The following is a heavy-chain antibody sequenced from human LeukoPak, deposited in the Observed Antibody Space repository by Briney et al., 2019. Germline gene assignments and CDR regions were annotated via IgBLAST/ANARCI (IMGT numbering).Heavy chain of an antibody. Sequence: SETLSLTRTVSGYSISNGYYWGWIRQPPGKGLEWIGSIYHSGSTYYNPSLKSRVTISVDTSKNQFSLKVNSVTAADTAVYYCARRGDYYDSSGYSRLVFDYWGQGTLVTVSS. CDR3: ARRGDYYDSSGYSRLVFDY. J-gene: IGHJ4*02. D-gene: IGHD3-22*01. CDR1: GYSISNGYY. V-gene: IGHV4-38-2*02. CDR2: IYHSGST.